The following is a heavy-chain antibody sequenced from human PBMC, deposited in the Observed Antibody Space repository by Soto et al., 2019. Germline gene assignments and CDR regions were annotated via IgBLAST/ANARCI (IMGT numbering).Heavy chain of an antibody. CDR2: IYYSGST. CDR1: GVSISSYY. J-gene: IGHJ5*02. CDR3: ARDRMENWFDP. Sequence: SETLSLTCTFSGVSISSYYWNWIRHPPGKGLEWIGYIYYSGSTKYNPSLKSRVTISVDTSKNQFSLKLSSVTAADTAVYYCARDRMENWFDPWGQGTLVIVSS. D-gene: IGHD2-8*01. V-gene: IGHV4-59*01.